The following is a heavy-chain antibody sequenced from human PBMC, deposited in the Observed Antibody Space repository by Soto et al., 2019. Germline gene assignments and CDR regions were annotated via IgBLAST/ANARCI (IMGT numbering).Heavy chain of an antibody. J-gene: IGHJ6*02. CDR3: TLLSGDYYYYGMDV. CDR1: GFTFGDYA. CDR2: IRSKAYGGTT. Sequence: GGSLRLSCTASGFTFGDYAMSWFRQAPGKGLEWVGFIRSKAYGGTTEYAASVKGRFTISRDDSKSIAYLQMNSLKTEDTAVYYCTLLSGDYYYYGMDVWGQGTTVTVSS. D-gene: IGHD3-10*01. V-gene: IGHV3-49*03.